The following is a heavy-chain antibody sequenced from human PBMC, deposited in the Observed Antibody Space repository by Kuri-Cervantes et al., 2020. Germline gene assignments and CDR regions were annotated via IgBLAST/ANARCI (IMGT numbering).Heavy chain of an antibody. CDR3: ARTYYYDSSGYYPNDYYYGMDV. D-gene: IGHD3-22*01. V-gene: IGHV4-34*01. Sequence: SETLSLTCTVSGGSIDTNGYYWAWVRQPPGKGLEWIGEINHSGSTNYNPSLKSRVTISVDTSKNQFSLKLSSVTAADTAVYYCARTYYYDSSGYYPNDYYYGMDVWGQGTTVTVSS. CDR1: GGSIDTNGYY. CDR2: INHSGST. J-gene: IGHJ6*02.